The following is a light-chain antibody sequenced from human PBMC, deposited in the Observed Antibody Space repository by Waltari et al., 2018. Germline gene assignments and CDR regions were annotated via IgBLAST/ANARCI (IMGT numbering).Light chain of an antibody. CDR2: DFS. Sequence: QSALTQPASVSGSPGQSITISCTGTSSDVGGYKYVSWYQQHPGKAPKLMIYDFSERPSGVSNRFSGSKSANTASLTIAGLQAEDEADYYCCSYAGSGTYVFGTGTKVTVL. CDR1: SSDVGGYKY. J-gene: IGLJ1*01. CDR3: CSYAGSGTYV. V-gene: IGLV2-23*02.